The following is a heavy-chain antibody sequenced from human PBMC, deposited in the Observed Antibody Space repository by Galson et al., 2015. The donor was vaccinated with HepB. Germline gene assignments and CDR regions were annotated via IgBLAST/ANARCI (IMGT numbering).Heavy chain of an antibody. CDR3: AREITMVRGVTNIDY. V-gene: IGHV4-39*01. D-gene: IGHD3-10*01. CDR2: IYYSGST. Sequence: SETLSLTCTVSGGSISSSSYYWGWIRQPPGKGLEWIGSIYYSGSTYYNPSLKSRVTISVDTSKNQFSLQLNSVTPEDTAVYYCAREITMVRGVTNIDYWGQGTLVTVSS. CDR1: GGSISSSSYY. J-gene: IGHJ4*02.